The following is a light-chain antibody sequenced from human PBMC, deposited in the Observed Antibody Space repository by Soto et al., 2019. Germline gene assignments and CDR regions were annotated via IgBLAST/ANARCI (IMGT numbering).Light chain of an antibody. CDR2: GAS. J-gene: IGKJ4*01. V-gene: IGKV3-20*01. CDR1: QSVTSSY. CDR3: QRYGSSLPLT. Sequence: EIVLMQSPGTLSLSPGERATLSCRASQSVTSSYLAWYQQKPGQAPRLLIDGASIRATDIPDRFSGSGSGSDFTLTISRLEPELFAVYYCQRYGSSLPLTFGGGTEVEIK.